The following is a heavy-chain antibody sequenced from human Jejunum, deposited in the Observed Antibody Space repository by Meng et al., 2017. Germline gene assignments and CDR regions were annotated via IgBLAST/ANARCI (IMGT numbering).Heavy chain of an antibody. CDR3: GVIFEEH. Sequence: GESLKISCAAPGFTFSGSSVHWVRQASGKGLEWVGRIRDKGNSYATGYAASVKGRFTISREDSNKMAYMEMNNLKTEDTAVYYCGVIFEEHWGQGTLVTVSS. CDR1: GFTFSGSS. V-gene: IGHV3-73*01. CDR2: IRDKGNSYAT. J-gene: IGHJ1*01. D-gene: IGHD3/OR15-3a*01.